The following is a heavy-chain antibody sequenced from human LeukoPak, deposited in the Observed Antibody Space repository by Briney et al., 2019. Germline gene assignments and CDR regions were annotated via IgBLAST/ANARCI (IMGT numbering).Heavy chain of an antibody. CDR1: GFTVSSNY. J-gene: IGHJ4*02. V-gene: IGHV3-66*02. CDR2: IYSGGST. D-gene: IGHD5-12*01. CDR3: ARVHSDYDYSFDY. Sequence: GGSLRLSCAASGFTVSSNYMSWVRQAPGEGLDWVSVIYSGGSTLYADSVKGRFTISRDNSKNTLYLQMNRRRAEDTAVYYCARVHSDYDYSFDYWGQGTLVTVSS.